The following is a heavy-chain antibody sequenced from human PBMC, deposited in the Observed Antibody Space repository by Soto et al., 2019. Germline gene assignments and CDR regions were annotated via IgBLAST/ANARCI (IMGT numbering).Heavy chain of an antibody. Sequence: GGSLRLSGAASGFTFVNAWMSWVRQAPGKGPGWVGLIKKTSDGGATEYAAPVKGRFTISRDDSKNSLYLQMNSRKTEDTAAYYCATGQGIPHWGQGTRVTISS. V-gene: IGHV3-15*01. J-gene: IGHJ4*02. D-gene: IGHD3-10*01. CDR1: GFTFVNAW. CDR3: ATGQGIPH. CDR2: IKKTSDGGAT.